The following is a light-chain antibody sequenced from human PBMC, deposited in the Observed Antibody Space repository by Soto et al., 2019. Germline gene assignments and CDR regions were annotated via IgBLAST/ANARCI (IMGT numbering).Light chain of an antibody. Sequence: DIQMTQSPSTLSASVGDRVTITCRASQSISVWLAWYQQKAGKAPNLLIYKASRLESGVPSRFSGSGSGTEFTLTISSLLPDDFATYYCQQYISYSPTFGQGTKVDIK. CDR2: KAS. V-gene: IGKV1-5*03. J-gene: IGKJ1*01. CDR3: QQYISYSPT. CDR1: QSISVW.